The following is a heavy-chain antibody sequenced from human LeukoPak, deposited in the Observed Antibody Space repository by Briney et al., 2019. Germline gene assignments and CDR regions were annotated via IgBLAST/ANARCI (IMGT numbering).Heavy chain of an antibody. Sequence: PSETLSLTCTVSGGSISRYYWSWIRQPPGKGLEWIGYIYYSGSTNYNPSLKSRVTISVDTSKNQFSLKLSSVTAADTAVYYCARDYYDSSGYGYWYFDLWGRGTLVTVSS. J-gene: IGHJ2*01. CDR3: ARDYYDSSGYGYWYFDL. CDR2: IYYSGST. D-gene: IGHD3-22*01. CDR1: GGSISRYY. V-gene: IGHV4-59*01.